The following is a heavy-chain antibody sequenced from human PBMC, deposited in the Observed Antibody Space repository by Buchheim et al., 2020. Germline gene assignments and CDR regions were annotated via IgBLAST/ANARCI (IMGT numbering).Heavy chain of an antibody. CDR1: GYTFTSYD. CDR2: MNPNSGNT. D-gene: IGHD3-3*01. CDR3: ARGSLRFLEWLFSNYYYYGMDV. Sequence: QVQLVQSGAEVKKPGASVKVSCKASGYTFTSYDINWVRQATGQGLEWMGWMNPNSGNTGYAQKFQGRVTMTRNTSISTAYMELSSLRSEDTAVYYCARGSLRFLEWLFSNYYYYGMDVWGQGTT. J-gene: IGHJ6*02. V-gene: IGHV1-8*01.